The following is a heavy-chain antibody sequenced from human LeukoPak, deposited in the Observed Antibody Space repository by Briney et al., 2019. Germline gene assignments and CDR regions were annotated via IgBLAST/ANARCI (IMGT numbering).Heavy chain of an antibody. CDR3: TNLCSSTSCYRMSGY. CDR1: GFTFSGSA. Sequence: GGSLRLSCAASGFTFSGSAMHWVRQASGKGLEWVGRIRSKANSYATAYAASVKGRFTISRDDSKNTAYLQMNSLKTEDTAVYYCTNLCSSTSCYRMSGYWGQGTLVTVSS. V-gene: IGHV3-73*01. D-gene: IGHD2-2*01. CDR2: IRSKANSYAT. J-gene: IGHJ4*02.